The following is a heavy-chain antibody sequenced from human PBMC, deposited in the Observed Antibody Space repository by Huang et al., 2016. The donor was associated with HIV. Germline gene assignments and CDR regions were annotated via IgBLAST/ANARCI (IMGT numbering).Heavy chain of an antibody. CDR1: GYTFTNYD. CDR3: ARSAYGDLDY. D-gene: IGHD4-17*01. CDR2: MNPNTGNT. J-gene: IGHJ4*02. Sequence: QVHLVQSGAEVKKPGASVKVSCKASGYTFTNYDINWVRHPPGRGLEWMGWMNPNTGNTGLAQSFQGRVTMTRKTSITTAYMELTSLTSEDTAVYYCARSAYGDLDYWGLGTLVIVSS. V-gene: IGHV1-8*02.